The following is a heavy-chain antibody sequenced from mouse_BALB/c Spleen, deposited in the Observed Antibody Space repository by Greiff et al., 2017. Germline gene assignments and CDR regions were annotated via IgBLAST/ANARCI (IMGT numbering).Heavy chain of an antibody. D-gene: IGHD1-2*01. CDR3: TRGPQYYGYRNYAMDY. J-gene: IGHJ4*01. CDR1: GFTFSSYA. V-gene: IGHV5-6-5*01. CDR2: ISSGGST. Sequence: EVKLVESGGGLVKPGGSLKLSCAASGFTFSSYAMSWVRQTPEKRLEWVASISSGGSTYYPDSVKGRFTISRDNAKNTLYLQMSSLKSEDTAMYYCTRGPQYYGYRNYAMDYWGQGTSVTVSS.